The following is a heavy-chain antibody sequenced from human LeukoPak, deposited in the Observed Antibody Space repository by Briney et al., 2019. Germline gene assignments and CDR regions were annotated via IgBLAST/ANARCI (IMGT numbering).Heavy chain of an antibody. CDR3: AMLVGADDAFDI. CDR2: IRYDGSNK. V-gene: IGHV3-30*02. CDR1: GFTFSSYG. J-gene: IGHJ3*02. D-gene: IGHD1-26*01. Sequence: PGGSLRLSCAASGFTFSSYGMHWVRQAPGKGLEWVAFIRYDGSNKYYADSVKGRFTISRDNSKSTLYLQMNSLRAEDTAVYYCAMLVGADDAFDIWGQGTMVTVSS.